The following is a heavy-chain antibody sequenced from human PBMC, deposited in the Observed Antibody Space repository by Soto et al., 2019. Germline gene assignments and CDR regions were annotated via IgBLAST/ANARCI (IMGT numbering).Heavy chain of an antibody. J-gene: IGHJ3*02. Sequence: ASVKVSCKASGYTFTSYGISWVRQAPGQGLEWKGWISAYNGNTNYAQKLQGRVTMTTDTSTSTAYMELRSLRSDDTAVYYCARDSYDYIWGSYRPLDDAFDIWGQGTMVTVSS. D-gene: IGHD3-16*02. CDR1: GYTFTSYG. CDR2: ISAYNGNT. CDR3: ARDSYDYIWGSYRPLDDAFDI. V-gene: IGHV1-18*01.